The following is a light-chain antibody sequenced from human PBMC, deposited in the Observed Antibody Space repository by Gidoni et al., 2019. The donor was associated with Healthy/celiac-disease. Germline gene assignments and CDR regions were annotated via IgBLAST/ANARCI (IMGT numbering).Light chain of an antibody. CDR3: QAWDSSTVG. CDR2: QDS. Sequence: SYELTQPPSVSVSPGQTASITCSGDKLGDKYACWYQQKPGQSPVLVIYQDSTRPSGIPERFSGSNAGNTATLTISGTQAMDEADYYCQAWDSSTVGFGGGTKLTVL. CDR1: KLGDKY. J-gene: IGLJ2*01. V-gene: IGLV3-1*01.